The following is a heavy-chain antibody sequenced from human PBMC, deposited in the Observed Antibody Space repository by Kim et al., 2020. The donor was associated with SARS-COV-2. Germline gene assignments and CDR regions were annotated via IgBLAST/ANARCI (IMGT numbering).Heavy chain of an antibody. CDR1: GGSISSSSYY. D-gene: IGHD6-19*01. CDR3: ARQNIAVAGTVSYAFDI. J-gene: IGHJ3*02. Sequence: SETLSLTCTVSGGSISSSSYYWGWIRQPPGKGLEWIGSIYYSGSTYYNPSLKSRVTISVDTSKNQFSLKLSSVTAADTAVYYCARQNIAVAGTVSYAFDIWGQGTMVTVSS. CDR2: IYYSGST. V-gene: IGHV4-39*01.